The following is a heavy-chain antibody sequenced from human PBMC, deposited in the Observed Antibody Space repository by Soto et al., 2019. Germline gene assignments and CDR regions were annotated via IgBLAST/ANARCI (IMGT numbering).Heavy chain of an antibody. V-gene: IGHV1-46*01. CDR3: ARVGYYYDSSGPLDY. J-gene: IGHJ4*02. CDR1: GYTFTSYY. Sequence: ASVKVSCKASGYTFTSYYMHWVRQAPGQGLEWMGIINPSGGSTSYAQKFQGRVTMTRDTSTSTVYMELSSLRSEDTAVYYCARVGYYYDSSGPLDYWGQGTLVTVSS. CDR2: INPSGGST. D-gene: IGHD3-22*01.